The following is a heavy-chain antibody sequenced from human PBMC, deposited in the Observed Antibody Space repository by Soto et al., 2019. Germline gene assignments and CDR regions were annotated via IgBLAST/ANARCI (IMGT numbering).Heavy chain of an antibody. CDR3: AREGAVAGSQGF. Sequence: PGASLKISCAASGFIFSDYGIHWVRQAPGKGLEWVALIWYDGSKKYYADSVKGRFTVSRANINSTLYLEMNILSVEDSAVYYCAREGAVAGSQGFRGQGTLVTVSS. CDR2: IWYDGSKK. CDR1: GFIFSDYG. J-gene: IGHJ4*02. V-gene: IGHV3-30*02. D-gene: IGHD6-19*01.